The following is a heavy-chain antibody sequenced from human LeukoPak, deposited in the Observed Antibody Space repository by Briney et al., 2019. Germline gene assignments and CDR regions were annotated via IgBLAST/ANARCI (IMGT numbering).Heavy chain of an antibody. Sequence: PGGSLRLSCAASGFTFSSYAMSWVRQAPGKGLEWVSAISGSGGSTYYADSVKGRFTISRDNSKNTLYLQMNSLRAEDTAAYYCASSLRYYFDYWGQGTLVTVSS. J-gene: IGHJ4*02. CDR3: ASSLRYYFDY. V-gene: IGHV3-23*01. CDR2: ISGSGGST. CDR1: GFTFSSYA.